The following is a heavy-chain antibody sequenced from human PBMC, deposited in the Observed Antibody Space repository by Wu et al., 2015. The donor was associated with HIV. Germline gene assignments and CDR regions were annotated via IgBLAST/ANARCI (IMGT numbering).Heavy chain of an antibody. D-gene: IGHD6-19*01. J-gene: IGHJ3*02. CDR3: ARSLVVAGTTYDIFDT. CDR2: INPDSGST. V-gene: IGHV1-2*02. Sequence: QVQLVQSGAEVKKPGAAVRVSCKTSGYTFSDYNIHWVRQVPGQGLQWMGWINPDSGSTHYAQKFQGRVTMTRGTSINTAYMDLSGLKSDDTAVYFCARSLVVAGTTYDIFDTWGQGTMLTV. CDR1: GYTFSDYN.